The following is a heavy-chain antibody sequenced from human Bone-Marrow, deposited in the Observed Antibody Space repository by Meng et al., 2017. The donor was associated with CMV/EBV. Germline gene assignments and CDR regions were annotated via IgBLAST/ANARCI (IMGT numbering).Heavy chain of an antibody. D-gene: IGHD5-24*01. CDR2: IIPIFGTA. J-gene: IGHJ6*02. V-gene: IGHV1-69*05. CDR3: ASGMATKTPARYYYYGMDV. Sequence: SVKVSCKASGGTFSSYAISWVRRAPGQGLEWMGGIIPIFGTANYAQKFQGRVTITTDESTSTAYMELSSLRSEDTAVYYCASGMATKTPARYYYYGMDVWGQGTTVTVSS. CDR1: GGTFSSYA.